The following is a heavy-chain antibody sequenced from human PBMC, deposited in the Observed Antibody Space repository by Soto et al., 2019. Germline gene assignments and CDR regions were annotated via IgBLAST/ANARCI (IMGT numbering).Heavy chain of an antibody. Sequence: SETLSLTCTVSGGSISSYYWSWIRQPPGKGLEWIGYIYYSGRTDYNPSLKSRVTISLHTSKKQFSLNLSSVTAADTAVYYCAREGYYDTSGYPRYYYYGMDVWGQGTTVTVSS. CDR1: GGSISSYY. V-gene: IGHV4-59*01. CDR3: AREGYYDTSGYPRYYYYGMDV. J-gene: IGHJ6*02. D-gene: IGHD3-22*01. CDR2: IYYSGRT.